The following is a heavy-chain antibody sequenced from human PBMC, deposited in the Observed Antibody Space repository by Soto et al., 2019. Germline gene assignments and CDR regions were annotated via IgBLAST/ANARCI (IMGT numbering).Heavy chain of an antibody. J-gene: IGHJ6*02. CDR1: GFTFSSYE. CDR3: ARGAYYYGMDV. Sequence: LRLSCAASGFTFSSYEMNWVRQAPGKGLEWVSYISSSGSTIYYADSVKGRFTISRDNAKNSLYLQMNSLRAEDTAVYYCARGAYYYGMDVWGQGTTVTVSS. V-gene: IGHV3-48*03. CDR2: ISSSGSTI.